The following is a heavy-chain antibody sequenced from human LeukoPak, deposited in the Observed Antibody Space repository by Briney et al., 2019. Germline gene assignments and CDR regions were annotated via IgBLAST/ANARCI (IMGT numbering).Heavy chain of an antibody. CDR3: AREGFMVRGIGYYYYYYMDV. CDR2: IYTSGNT. Sequence: SETLSLTCTVSGGSISSYYWSWVRQPAGKGLEWIGRIYTSGNTNYNPSLKSRVTISVDTSKNQFSLKLSSVTAVDTVVYYCAREGFMVRGIGYYYYYYMDVWGKGTTVTVSS. J-gene: IGHJ6*03. D-gene: IGHD3-10*01. CDR1: GGSISSYY. V-gene: IGHV4-4*07.